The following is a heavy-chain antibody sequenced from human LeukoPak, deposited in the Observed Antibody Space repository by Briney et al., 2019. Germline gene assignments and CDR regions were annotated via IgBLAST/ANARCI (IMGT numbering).Heavy chain of an antibody. Sequence: GGSLRLSCAASGFTFSSYAMSWVRQAPGKGLEWVSAISGSGGSTYYADSVKGRFTISRDNSKNTLYLQMNSLRVEDTAVYYCAKDMKYYGSGSPYYFDYWGQGTLVTVSS. CDR1: GFTFSSYA. V-gene: IGHV3-23*01. CDR3: AKDMKYYGSGSPYYFDY. J-gene: IGHJ4*02. D-gene: IGHD3-10*01. CDR2: ISGSGGST.